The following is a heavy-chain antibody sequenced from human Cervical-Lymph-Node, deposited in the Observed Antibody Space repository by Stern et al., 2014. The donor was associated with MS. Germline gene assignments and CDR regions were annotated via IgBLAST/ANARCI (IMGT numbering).Heavy chain of an antibody. CDR2: IYPGDSDT. J-gene: IGHJ6*01. V-gene: IGHV5-51*01. Sequence: EVQLVESGAEVKKPGESLRISCKGVGYSFPTHWIGWVRQMPGKGLEWLGIIYPGDSDTRYSPSFQGRVIISVDKSTSTAYLQWTRLEASDTATYYCAKFRFGSDYYYGMDVWGQGTAVTVSS. CDR3: AKFRFGSDYYYGMDV. CDR1: GYSFPTHW. D-gene: IGHD3-16*01.